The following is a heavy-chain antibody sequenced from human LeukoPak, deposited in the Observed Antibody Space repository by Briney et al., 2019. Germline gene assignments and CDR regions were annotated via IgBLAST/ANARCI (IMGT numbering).Heavy chain of an antibody. CDR3: ARWDRTAAGSTDY. CDR1: GDSVSSNSAT. V-gene: IGHV6-1*01. Sequence: SQTLSLTCVISGDSVSSNSATCHWIRQSPSRGLEWLGRTYYRSKWYHDYAVSVKSRITINPDTSKNQFSLQLNSVTPEDTAVYYCARWDRTAAGSTDYWGQGTLVTVSS. J-gene: IGHJ4*02. CDR2: TYYRSKWYH. D-gene: IGHD6-13*01.